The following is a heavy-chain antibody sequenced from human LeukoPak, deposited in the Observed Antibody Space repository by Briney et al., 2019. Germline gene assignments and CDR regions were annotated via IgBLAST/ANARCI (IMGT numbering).Heavy chain of an antibody. Sequence: ASVKVSCKASGYTFTSYYMHWVRQAPGQGLEWMGIINPSGGSTSYAQKFQGRVTMTRDTSTSTVFMELSSLRSEDTAVYYCARGGRDGYNGPSRAFDIWGQGTMVTVSS. CDR1: GYTFTSYY. V-gene: IGHV1-46*01. D-gene: IGHD5-24*01. CDR2: INPSGGST. CDR3: ARGGRDGYNGPSRAFDI. J-gene: IGHJ3*02.